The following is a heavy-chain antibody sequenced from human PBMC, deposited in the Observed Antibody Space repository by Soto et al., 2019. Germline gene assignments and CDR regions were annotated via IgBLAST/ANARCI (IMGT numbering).Heavy chain of an antibody. CDR1: GGSFSGYY. D-gene: IGHD3-22*01. Sequence: PSETLSLTCAVYGGSFSGYYWSWIRQPPGKGLEWIGEINHSGSTNYNPSLKSRVTISVDTSKNQFSLKLSSVTAADTAVYYCARGRPYYPRALDYWGQGTLVTVSS. J-gene: IGHJ4*02. CDR3: ARGRPYYPRALDY. CDR2: INHSGST. V-gene: IGHV4-34*01.